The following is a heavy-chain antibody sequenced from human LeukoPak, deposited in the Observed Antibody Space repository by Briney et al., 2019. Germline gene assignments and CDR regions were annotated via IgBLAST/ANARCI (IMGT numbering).Heavy chain of an antibody. Sequence: SETLSLTCAVYGXSLSGYYWVWIRQPPEKGLEWIGEINHSGSANYNPSLKSRFTISVDTSKNQFSLNLKSVTAADTAVYYCARERCVGYYFDSWGQGTLVTVSS. CDR3: ARERCVGYYFDS. J-gene: IGHJ4*02. V-gene: IGHV4-34*01. CDR1: GXSLSGYY. CDR2: INHSGSA. D-gene: IGHD2-8*01.